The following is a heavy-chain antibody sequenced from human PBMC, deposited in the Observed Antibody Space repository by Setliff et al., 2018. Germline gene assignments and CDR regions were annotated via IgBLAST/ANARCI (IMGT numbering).Heavy chain of an antibody. V-gene: IGHV1-69*05. CDR2: IIPIFGTA. D-gene: IGHD6-6*01. J-gene: IGHJ4*02. CDR1: GGTFSSYA. CDR3: ARDLDIGQLVPTYFDY. Sequence: ASVKVSCKASGGTFSSYAISWVRQAPGQGLEWMGGIIPIFGTANYAQKFQGRVTITTDESTSTAYMELSSLRSEDTAVYYCARDLDIGQLVPTYFDYWGQGTLVTVSS.